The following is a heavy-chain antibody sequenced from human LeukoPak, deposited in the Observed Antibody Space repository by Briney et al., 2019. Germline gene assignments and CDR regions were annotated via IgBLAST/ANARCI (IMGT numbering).Heavy chain of an antibody. CDR2: MNPNSGST. D-gene: IGHD2-21*01. V-gene: IGHV1-8*03. CDR3: ERGRSTCYPYYFDC. Sequence: ASVKLSCKASGYTFTSYGSNWLRQATGQGLEWMGWMNPNSGSTGYAQKFQGRVTITRNTSISTAYMELSGLRSEDTAVYFCERGRSTCYPYYFDCWGEGALVTVSS. J-gene: IGHJ4*02. CDR1: GYTFTSYG.